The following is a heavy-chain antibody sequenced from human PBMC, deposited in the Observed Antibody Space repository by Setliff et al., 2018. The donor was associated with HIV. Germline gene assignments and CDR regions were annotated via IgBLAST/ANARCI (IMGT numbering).Heavy chain of an antibody. Sequence: GASVKVSCKASSNTFINDVFNWVRQAPGQGLEWMGWISVYNGKGNYAQKFQDRIYMTTDTSTSTVYMELRSLTSDDMAVYYCARDLGYSAFDNFDYWGQGTLVTVSS. CDR2: ISVYNGKG. D-gene: IGHD5-12*01. CDR1: SNTFINDV. CDR3: ARDLGYSAFDNFDY. V-gene: IGHV1-18*03. J-gene: IGHJ4*02.